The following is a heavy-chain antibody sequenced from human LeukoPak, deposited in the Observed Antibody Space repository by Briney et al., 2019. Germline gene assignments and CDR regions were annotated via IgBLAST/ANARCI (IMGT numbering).Heavy chain of an antibody. CDR3: ARGIWSRTVSSYYLDY. Sequence: ASVKVSCKASGYTFTNYAMQWVRQAPGQRLEWMGWINAGNGNTRYSQRFQGRVTITRDTSASTVCMEVTSLRSEDTAVYYCARGIWSRTVSSYYLDYWGRGTLVTVSS. CDR1: GYTFTNYA. CDR2: INAGNGNT. D-gene: IGHD3-3*01. V-gene: IGHV1-3*01. J-gene: IGHJ4*02.